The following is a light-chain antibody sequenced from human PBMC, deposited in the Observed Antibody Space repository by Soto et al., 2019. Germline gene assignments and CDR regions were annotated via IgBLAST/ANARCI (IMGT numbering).Light chain of an antibody. Sequence: QLVLTQSPSASASLGASVKLTCTLSSGHSSYAIAWHQQQPEKGPRYLMKLKSDGSHNKGDGIPDRFSGSSSGAERYLTISRLQSEDEADYYCQTWATGIGVVFGGGTKLTVL. CDR3: QTWATGIGVV. CDR2: LKSDGSH. CDR1: SGHSSYA. J-gene: IGLJ2*01. V-gene: IGLV4-69*01.